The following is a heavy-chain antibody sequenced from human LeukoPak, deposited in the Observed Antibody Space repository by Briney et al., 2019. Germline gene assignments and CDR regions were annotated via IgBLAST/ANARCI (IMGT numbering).Heavy chain of an antibody. Sequence: GASVKVSCKTSGYTFTNFDINWVRQAPGQGLEWMGWINPNSGGTNYAQKFQGRVTMTRDTSISTAYMELSRLRSDDTAVYYCARRPFTRLRLGELSLSYAFDIWGQGTMVTVSS. CDR1: GYTFTNFD. J-gene: IGHJ3*02. CDR2: INPNSGGT. V-gene: IGHV1-2*02. CDR3: ARRPFTRLRLGELSLSYAFDI. D-gene: IGHD3-16*02.